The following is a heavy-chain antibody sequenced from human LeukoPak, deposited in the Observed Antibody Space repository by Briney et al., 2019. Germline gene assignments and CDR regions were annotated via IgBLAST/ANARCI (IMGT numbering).Heavy chain of an antibody. CDR3: ARDYYGSGSYSSWYFDY. J-gene: IGHJ4*02. CDR1: GYTFTGYY. CDR2: INPNSGGT. D-gene: IGHD3-10*01. V-gene: IGHV1-2*06. Sequence: ASVKVSCKASGYTFTGYYMHWVRQAPGQGRECMGRINPNSGGTHYAQKLQGRVTKHRDTSISTAYMELSRLRSDDTAVYYCARDYYGSGSYSSWYFDYWGQGTLVTVSS.